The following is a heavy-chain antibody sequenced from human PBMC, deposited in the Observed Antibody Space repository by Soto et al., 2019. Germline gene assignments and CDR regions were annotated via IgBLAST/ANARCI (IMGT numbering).Heavy chain of an antibody. J-gene: IGHJ4*02. V-gene: IGHV3-53*01. CDR1: GFTVSNIY. Sequence: EVQLVESGGDLIQPGGSLRLSCAASGFTVSNIYMSWVRQAPGKGLEWVSVIYSGGDTFYADSVKGRFTISRDNSKNTLYLRMNSLRIEDTAVYYCTRDPWDYWGLGTLVTVSS. CDR3: TRDPWDY. CDR2: IYSGGDT.